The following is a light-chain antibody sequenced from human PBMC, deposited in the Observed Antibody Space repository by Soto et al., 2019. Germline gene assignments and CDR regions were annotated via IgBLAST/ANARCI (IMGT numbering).Light chain of an antibody. J-gene: IGKJ2*01. V-gene: IGKV3-15*01. Sequence: EIVMTQSPATLSVSPGERATLSCRASQSVSSNLAWYQQKPGQAPRLLIYGASTRATRIPARFSGSGSVTEFTITISSLQSEDFAVYYCQQYNNWPPVTFGQGTKLEIK. CDR2: GAS. CDR3: QQYNNWPPVT. CDR1: QSVSSN.